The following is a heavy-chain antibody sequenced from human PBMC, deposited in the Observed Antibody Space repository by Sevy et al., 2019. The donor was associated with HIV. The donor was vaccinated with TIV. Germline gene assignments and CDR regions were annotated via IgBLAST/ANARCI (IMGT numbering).Heavy chain of an antibody. CDR3: ARDSPGYGGYNY. CDR2: IKEDGSAK. CDR1: RFTFNTYW. V-gene: IGHV3-7*01. D-gene: IGHD1-26*01. Sequence: GGSLRLSCAASRFTFNTYWMSWVRQAPGKGLEWVGNIKEDGSAKYYADSVKGRFTISRVNAKNSLYLQMNSLRVEDTAVYYCARDSPGYGGYNYWGQGTLVTVSS. J-gene: IGHJ4*02.